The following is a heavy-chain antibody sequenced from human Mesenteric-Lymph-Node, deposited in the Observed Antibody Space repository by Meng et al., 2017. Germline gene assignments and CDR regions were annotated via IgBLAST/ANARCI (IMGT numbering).Heavy chain of an antibody. Sequence: QRKTQQSGPDVVNPLSTLSLTFTVSGGSNRSSSSYWCWFRQPPGKGLEWIGSTYYSVSSYYNPSLKSRVTISADTSKNQFSLKLSSVTAPDTAVYYCARHSYHSCFDPWGQGTLVTVSS. CDR2: TYYSVSS. J-gene: IGHJ5*02. V-gene: IGHV4-39*01. CDR3: ARHSYHSCFDP. CDR1: GGSNRSSSSY. D-gene: IGHD2-2*01.